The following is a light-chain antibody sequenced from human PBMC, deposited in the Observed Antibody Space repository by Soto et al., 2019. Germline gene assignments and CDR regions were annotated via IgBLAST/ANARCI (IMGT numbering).Light chain of an antibody. V-gene: IGLV1-51*01. CDR2: DNN. CDR1: SSNIGNNY. Sequence: QSVVTQPPSVSAAPGQKVTISCSGTSSNIGNNYVSRYQQLPGTAPKLLIYDNNKRPSGIPDRFSGSKSGTSATLGITGLQAGDEADYYCGTWDSSLSVHVFGTGTKVTVL. J-gene: IGLJ1*01. CDR3: GTWDSSLSVHV.